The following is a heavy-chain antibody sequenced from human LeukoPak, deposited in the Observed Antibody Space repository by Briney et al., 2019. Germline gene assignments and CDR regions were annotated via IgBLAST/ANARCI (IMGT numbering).Heavy chain of an antibody. Sequence: GASVKVSCKVSGYTLTELSMHWVRQAPGKGLEWMGGFDPEDGETIYAQKFQGRVTMTEDTSTDTAYMALSSLRSEDTAVYYCATDPIVVVTATNLRHAFDIWGQGTMVTVSS. V-gene: IGHV1-24*01. CDR1: GYTLTELS. D-gene: IGHD2-21*02. CDR3: ATDPIVVVTATNLRHAFDI. CDR2: FDPEDGET. J-gene: IGHJ3*02.